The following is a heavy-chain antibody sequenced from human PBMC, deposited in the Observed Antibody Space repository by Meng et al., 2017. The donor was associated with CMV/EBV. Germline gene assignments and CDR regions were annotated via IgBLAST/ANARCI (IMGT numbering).Heavy chain of an antibody. D-gene: IGHD3/OR15-3a*01. CDR3: ARDEIGLDP. CDR2: IYYSGST. Sequence: QVEVHGSVTELLKPAPSLYLPCIVFGGSITSAYTYWSWNRQHQGKGLEWIGYIYYSGSTYYNPSLKSRVTISVDTSKNQFSLKLSSVTAADTAVYYCARDEIGLDPWGQGTLVTVSS. V-gene: IGHV4-30-4*08. J-gene: IGHJ5*02. CDR1: GGSITSAYTY.